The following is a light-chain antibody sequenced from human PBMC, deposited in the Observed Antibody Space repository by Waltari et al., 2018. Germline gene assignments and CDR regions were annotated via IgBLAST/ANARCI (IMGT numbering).Light chain of an antibody. Sequence: QLVLTQSPSASASLGASVKLTCTLSSGHSRYALAWHQQQPEKGPRYLMKLNSDGSHSKGDGSPDRFSGSSSGAERYLTISSLQSEDEADYYCQTWGTGIVVFGGGTKLTVL. CDR2: LNSDGSH. V-gene: IGLV4-69*01. CDR3: QTWGTGIVV. J-gene: IGLJ2*01. CDR1: SGHSRYA.